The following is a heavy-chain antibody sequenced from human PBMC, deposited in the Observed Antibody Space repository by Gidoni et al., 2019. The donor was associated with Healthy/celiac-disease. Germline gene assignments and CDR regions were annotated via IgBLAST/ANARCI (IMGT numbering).Heavy chain of an antibody. J-gene: IGHJ4*02. V-gene: IGHV1-2*02. D-gene: IGHD5-18*01. Sequence: QVQLVQSGAAGKKPGASVKVSCKASGDNFTGYDMHWVRQAPGQGLEWMGWINPNSGGTNYAQKFQGRVTMTRDTSISTAYMELSRLRSDDTAVYYCARTVDTAMDYFDYWGQGTLVTVSS. CDR1: GDNFTGYD. CDR2: INPNSGGT. CDR3: ARTVDTAMDYFDY.